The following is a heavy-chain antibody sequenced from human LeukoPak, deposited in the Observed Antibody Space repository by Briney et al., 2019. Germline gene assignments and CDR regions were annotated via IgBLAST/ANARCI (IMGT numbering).Heavy chain of an antibody. J-gene: IGHJ4*02. CDR1: GYTFTSYD. CDR3: ARLNPRCGGDCYSLDY. D-gene: IGHD2-21*02. V-gene: IGHV1-8*01. Sequence: ASVTASCTASGYTFTSYDINWVRQATGQGLEWMGWMNPNSGNTGYAQKFQGRVTMTRNTSISTAYMELSSLRSEDTAVYYCARLNPRCGGDCYSLDYWGQGTLVTVSS. CDR2: MNPNSGNT.